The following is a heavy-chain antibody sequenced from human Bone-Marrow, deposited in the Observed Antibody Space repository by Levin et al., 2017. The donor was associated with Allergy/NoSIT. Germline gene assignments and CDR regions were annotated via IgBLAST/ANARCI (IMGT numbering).Heavy chain of an antibody. J-gene: IGHJ6*02. CDR3: AKDVACYAAYYYYGMDV. CDR1: GFTFSSHG. Sequence: GGSLRLSCAASGFTFSSHGMHWVRQAPGKGLDWVAVISDDGSTTYFADSVKGRFTISRDNSKNTLYLQMNSLRAEDTAVYYCAKDVACYAAYYYYGMDVWGQGTTVTVSS. V-gene: IGHV3-30*18. CDR2: ISDDGSTT. D-gene: IGHD2-15*01.